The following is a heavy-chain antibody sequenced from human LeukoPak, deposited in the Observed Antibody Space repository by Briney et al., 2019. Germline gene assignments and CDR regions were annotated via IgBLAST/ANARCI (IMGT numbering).Heavy chain of an antibody. V-gene: IGHV1-2*02. CDR1: GYTFPGHH. D-gene: IGHD4-23*01. J-gene: IGHJ4*02. CDR2: INPKNGGT. Sequence: ASVKVSCTASGYTFPGHHIHWVRQAPGQGLEWMGWINPKNGGTNYAQKFQGRVTMTRDTSINTAFMELSRLNSDDTAVYFCARDGYGGNSFDYWGQGTLVTVSS. CDR3: ARDGYGGNSFDY.